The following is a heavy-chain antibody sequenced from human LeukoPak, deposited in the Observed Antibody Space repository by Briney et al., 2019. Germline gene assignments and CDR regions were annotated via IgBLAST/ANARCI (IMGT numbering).Heavy chain of an antibody. Sequence: GGSLRLSCAASGFTFSSYAMHWVRQAPGKGLEWVAVISYDGSNKYYADSVKGRFTISRDNSKNTLYLQMNSLRAEDTAVYYCARTLTSPYYDFWSGKDLNYYGMDVWDQGTTVTVSS. CDR3: ARTLTSPYYDFWSGKDLNYYGMDV. V-gene: IGHV3-30-3*01. J-gene: IGHJ6*02. CDR2: ISYDGSNK. D-gene: IGHD3-3*01. CDR1: GFTFSSYA.